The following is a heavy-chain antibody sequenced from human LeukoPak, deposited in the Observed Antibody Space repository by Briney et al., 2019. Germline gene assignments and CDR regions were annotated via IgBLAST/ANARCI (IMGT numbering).Heavy chain of an antibody. CDR3: ARDRGWFTFDY. V-gene: IGHV3-7*01. J-gene: IGHJ4*02. D-gene: IGHD6-19*01. Sequence: GGSLRLSCEASGFTFSDSWMTWVRQAPGKGLEWVAHIKEDGTDKNYVDSVKGRFTISRDNAKKPLFLQMNSLRAEDTALYYCARDRGWFTFDYWGQGTLVTVSS. CDR1: GFTFSDSW. CDR2: IKEDGTDK.